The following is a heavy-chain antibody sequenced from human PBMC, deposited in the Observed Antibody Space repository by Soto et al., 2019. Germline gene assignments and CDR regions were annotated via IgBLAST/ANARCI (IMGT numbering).Heavy chain of an antibody. V-gene: IGHV1-69*13. CDR1: GGTFYTYT. D-gene: IGHD5-18*01. CDR3: ARIPRYSFPTSDDLDS. Sequence: SVKVSCKASGGTFYTYTFSWVRQAPGQGLEWMGSITPIYPTTNYAERFQGRLTITADGSTHTAYMDLTSLTSEDTAVYYCARIPRYSFPTSDDLDSWGRGTLVTVSS. CDR2: ITPIYPTT. J-gene: IGHJ4*02.